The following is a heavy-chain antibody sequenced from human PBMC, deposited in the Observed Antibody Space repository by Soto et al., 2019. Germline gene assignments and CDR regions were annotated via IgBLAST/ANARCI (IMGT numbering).Heavy chain of an antibody. J-gene: IGHJ6*02. D-gene: IGHD2-2*01. CDR2: ISYYGSSQ. CDR1: GFSFSVYT. Sequence: QVQLVESGGGVVQPGKSLRLSCEASGFSFSVYTMYWVRQAAGKGLERVAAISYYGSSQFYVDSVKGRFTISRDNSENTLYLQMNTLKFDDTALYYCARDQFWSTTSCYVGMDLWGQGTTVTVSS. CDR3: ARDQFWSTTSCYVGMDL. V-gene: IGHV3-30-3*01.